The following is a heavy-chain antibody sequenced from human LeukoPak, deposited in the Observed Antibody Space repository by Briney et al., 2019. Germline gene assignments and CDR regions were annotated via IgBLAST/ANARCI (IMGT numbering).Heavy chain of an antibody. CDR3: ASDRSGTMSY. CDR2: ISSSSSYI. J-gene: IGHJ4*02. CDR1: GFTLVSYS. V-gene: IGHV3-21*01. Sequence: AGSLRQSCAASGFTLVSYSMNWVRQAAGKGREWVSSISSSSSYIYYADSVKGRLTIARDNVKNEVILLMNSVRAEDSGVYYCASDRSGTMSYWGQGTLVTVSS. D-gene: IGHD3-10*01.